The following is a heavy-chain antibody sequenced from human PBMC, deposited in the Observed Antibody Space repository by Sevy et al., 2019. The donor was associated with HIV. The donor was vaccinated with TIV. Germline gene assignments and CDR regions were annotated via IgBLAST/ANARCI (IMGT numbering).Heavy chain of an antibody. CDR2: ISTGTDHI. CDR1: GYTFPAFT. V-gene: IGHV3-21*05. D-gene: IGHD3-10*01. Sequence: GGSLRLSCTASGYTFPAFTFNWVRQAPGKGLEWLSYISTGTDHIYYADSAKGRFAISRDDSKNSVYLEMKSLRDQDTALYYCVRRGVDSYNVYFDLWGQGTLVTVSS. CDR3: VRRGVDSYNVYFDL. J-gene: IGHJ4*02.